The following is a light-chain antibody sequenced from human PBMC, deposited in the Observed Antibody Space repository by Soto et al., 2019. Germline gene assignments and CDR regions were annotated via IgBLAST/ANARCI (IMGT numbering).Light chain of an antibody. CDR2: GAT. CDR1: QNISNY. J-gene: IGKJ5*01. Sequence: IVLTPSPATLSLSPLKRSTYSFRASQNISNYVIWYQQKTGQAPRLLTCGATTRATSIPGRFSGGGYGTEFTITNSRLPSEDVADYYCQQYNNWWTFGQGTRLENK. CDR3: QQYNNWWT. V-gene: IGKV3-15*01.